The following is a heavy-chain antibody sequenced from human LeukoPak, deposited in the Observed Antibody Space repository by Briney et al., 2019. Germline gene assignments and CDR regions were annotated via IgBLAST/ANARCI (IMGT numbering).Heavy chain of an antibody. CDR1: GYTFTSYW. V-gene: IGHV5-51*01. CDR3: ARRKNYYFDY. CDR2: FYPDDSDT. D-gene: IGHD1-7*01. Sequence: PGESLKISCKASGYTFTSYWIGWVRQMPGKGLEWMGIFYPDDSDTRYNPSFQGQVTISADKSISTAYLQWSSLKASDTAMYYCARRKNYYFDYWGQGTLVTVSS. J-gene: IGHJ4*02.